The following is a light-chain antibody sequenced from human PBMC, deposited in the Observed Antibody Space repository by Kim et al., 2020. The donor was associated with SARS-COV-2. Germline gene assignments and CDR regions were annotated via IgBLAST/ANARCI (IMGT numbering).Light chain of an antibody. CDR2: GAS. J-gene: IGKJ2*01. V-gene: IGKV1-39*01. CDR3: QQGYST. Sequence: DIQMTQSPSSLSASVGDRVTITCRASQSISTYLNWYQQKPGKAPKLLIYGASNLPSGVPSGFSGSGSGTDFTLTISTLQPEDFGTYYCQQGYSTFGQGTKLEIK. CDR1: QSISTY.